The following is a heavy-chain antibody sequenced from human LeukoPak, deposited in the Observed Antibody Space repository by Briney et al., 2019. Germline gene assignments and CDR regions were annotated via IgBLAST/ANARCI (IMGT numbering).Heavy chain of an antibody. D-gene: IGHD6-13*01. CDR1: GGSISSYY. V-gene: IGHV4-59*01. Sequence: SETLSLTCTLPGGSISSYYWSWIRQPPRKGLEWMGYIYYSGSTNYNPSLKSRVTISVDTSKNQFSLKLSSVTAADTAVYYCARVYSSSWYSVGFDYWGQGTLVTVPS. J-gene: IGHJ4*02. CDR3: ARVYSSSWYSVGFDY. CDR2: IYYSGST.